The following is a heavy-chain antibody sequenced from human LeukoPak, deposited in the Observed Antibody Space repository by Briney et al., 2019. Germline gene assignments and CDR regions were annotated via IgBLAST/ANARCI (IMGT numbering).Heavy chain of an antibody. CDR2: IYYSGTT. V-gene: IGHV4-39*07. CDR3: ARVSRIGASLGWFDP. J-gene: IGHJ5*02. D-gene: IGHD5-12*01. CDR1: GGSITSNTNY. Sequence: PSETLSLTCTVSGGSITSNTNYWGWIRQPPGKGLEWIGNIYYSGTTYCNPSLKSRVTISVDTSKNQFSLKLSSVTAADTAVYYCARVSRIGASLGWFDPWVQGTLVTVSS.